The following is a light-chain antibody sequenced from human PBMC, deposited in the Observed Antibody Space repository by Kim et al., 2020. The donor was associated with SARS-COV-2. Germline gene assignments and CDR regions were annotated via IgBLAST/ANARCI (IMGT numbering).Light chain of an antibody. J-gene: IGLJ3*02. Sequence: SVSPGQTARITCSGDVLAKKYARWFQKKPGQAPVLVIYKDSERPSGIPERFSGSSSGTTVTLTISGAQVEDEADYYCYSAADNNLVFGGGTQLTVL. V-gene: IGLV3-27*01. CDR2: KDS. CDR3: YSAADNNLV. CDR1: VLAKKY.